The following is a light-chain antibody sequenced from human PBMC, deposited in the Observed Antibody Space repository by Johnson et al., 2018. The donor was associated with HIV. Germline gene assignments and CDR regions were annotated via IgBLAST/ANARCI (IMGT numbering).Light chain of an antibody. CDR1: SSNVGSSF. CDR3: GTWDSSLSALYV. V-gene: IGLV1-51*01. Sequence: QSVLTQPPSVSAAPGQTVTISCSGSSSNVGSSFVSWYRQVPGTAPKLLIYDNNKRPSGIPGRFSGSKSGTSATLGITGLQTGDEADYYCGTWDSSLSALYVFGTGTKVNVL. J-gene: IGLJ1*01. CDR2: DNN.